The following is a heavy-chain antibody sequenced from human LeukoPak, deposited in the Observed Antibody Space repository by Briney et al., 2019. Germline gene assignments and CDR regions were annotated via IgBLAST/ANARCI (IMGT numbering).Heavy chain of an antibody. Sequence: PSETLSLTCAVSGGSTSSNNWWGWVRQPPGKGLEWIGEIYHSGSPNYNPSLKSRVTISVDKSRNHFPLNLSSVTAADTAVYYCARVNINNWHSCDYWGQGTLVTVSS. CDR3: ARVNINNWHSCDY. V-gene: IGHV4-4*02. CDR1: GGSTSSNNW. CDR2: IYHSGSP. J-gene: IGHJ4*02. D-gene: IGHD1-1*01.